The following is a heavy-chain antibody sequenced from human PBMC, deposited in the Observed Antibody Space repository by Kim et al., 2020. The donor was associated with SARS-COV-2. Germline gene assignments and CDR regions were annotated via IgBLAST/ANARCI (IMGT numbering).Heavy chain of an antibody. CDR1: GFTVSSNY. V-gene: IGHV3-66*02. CDR2: IYSGGST. J-gene: IGHJ4*02. CDR3: ARTVRRHSSSWSDY. D-gene: IGHD6-13*01. Sequence: GGSLRLSCAASGFTVSSNYMSWVRQAPGKGLEWVSVIYSGGSTYYADSVKGRFTISRDNSKNTLYLQMNSLRAEDTAVYYCARTVRRHSSSWSDYWGQGTLVTVSS.